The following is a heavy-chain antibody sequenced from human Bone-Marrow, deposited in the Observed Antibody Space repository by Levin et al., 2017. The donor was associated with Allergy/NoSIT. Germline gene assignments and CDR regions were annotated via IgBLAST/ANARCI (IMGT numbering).Heavy chain of an antibody. J-gene: IGHJ6*02. CDR1: GFTFSSYG. Sequence: GESLKISCAASGFTFSSYGMHWVRQAPGKGLEWVAVISSDGNSIKYADSVKGRVTISRDNSKNTLYLQVNSLRRDDTAVYYCATGDYDYVWGSYLEAHHYGMGVWGQGTTVTVSS. V-gene: IGHV3-30*03. CDR2: ISSDGNSI. D-gene: IGHD3-16*02. CDR3: ATGDYDYVWGSYLEAHHYGMGV.